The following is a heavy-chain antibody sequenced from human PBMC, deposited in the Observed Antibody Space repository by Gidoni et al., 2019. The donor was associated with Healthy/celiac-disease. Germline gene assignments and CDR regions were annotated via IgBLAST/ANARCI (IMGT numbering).Heavy chain of an antibody. Sequence: QVQLVESGGGVVQPGRSLRHSCAESGVPFSSYGMHWVRQAPGKGLEWVAVIVYYGSNKYYADSVKGRFTISSDNSKNTLYLQMNSLRAEDTAVYYCARDHPYSSSWYRARFFDYWGQGTLVTVSS. J-gene: IGHJ4*02. CDR1: GVPFSSYG. V-gene: IGHV3-33*01. CDR3: ARDHPYSSSWYRARFFDY. D-gene: IGHD6-13*01. CDR2: IVYYGSNK.